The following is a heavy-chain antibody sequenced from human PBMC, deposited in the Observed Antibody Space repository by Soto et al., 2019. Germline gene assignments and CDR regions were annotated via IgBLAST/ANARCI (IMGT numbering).Heavy chain of an antibody. CDR3: ARAVAGTVYDY. D-gene: IGHD6-19*01. V-gene: IGHV3-48*02. CDR2: ISSSGSTT. J-gene: IGHJ4*02. Sequence: GGSLRLSCEGSGFTFSSYSMSWVRQSPGKGLQWVAYISSSGSTTYYGHSVKGRFSISRDNTKHSVFLQMNSLRDEDTSVYYCARAVAGTVYDYGGQGALVTVSS. CDR1: GFTFSSYS.